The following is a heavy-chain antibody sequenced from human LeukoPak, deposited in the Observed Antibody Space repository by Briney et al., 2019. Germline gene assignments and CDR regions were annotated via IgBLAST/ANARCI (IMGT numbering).Heavy chain of an antibody. CDR2: INSDGSSI. Sequence: GGSLRLSCAASGFTFSNYWMHWVRQAPGKGLVWVSRINSDGSSISYADSVKGRFTISRDNAKNSLYLQMNSLRAEDTAVYYCGRSRGAGPGAHFDVWGQGTLVTVSS. D-gene: IGHD6-19*01. CDR3: GRSRGAGPGAHFDV. V-gene: IGHV3-74*01. CDR1: GFTFSNYW. J-gene: IGHJ4*02.